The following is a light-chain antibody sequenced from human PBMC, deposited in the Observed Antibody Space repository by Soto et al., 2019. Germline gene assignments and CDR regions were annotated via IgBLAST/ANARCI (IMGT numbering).Light chain of an antibody. CDR3: QQYCSSSYT. Sequence: EIVLTQSPGTLSLSPGERATLSCRASQSISSSYLAWYQQKPGQAPRLLIYAAYSRATGISDRFSGSGSGTDFTLNISRLEPEDFAVYYCQQYCSSSYTFGQGTQLEIK. CDR1: QSISSSY. V-gene: IGKV3-20*01. J-gene: IGKJ2*01. CDR2: AAY.